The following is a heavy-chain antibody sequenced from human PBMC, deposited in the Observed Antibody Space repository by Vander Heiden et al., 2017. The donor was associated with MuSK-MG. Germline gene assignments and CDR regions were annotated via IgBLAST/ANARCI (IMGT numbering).Heavy chain of an antibody. CDR1: GGSISSGCYY. Sequence: QVQLQESGPGLVKPSQTLSLTCTVSGGSISSGCYYWSWIRQHPGKGLEWIGYIYYSGSTYYNPSLKSRVTISVDTSKNQFSLKLSSVTAADTAVYYCARDRSGSDYFRYYYYYGMDVWGQGTTVTVSS. D-gene: IGHD4-17*01. V-gene: IGHV4-31*03. CDR3: ARDRSGSDYFRYYYYYGMDV. CDR2: IYYSGST. J-gene: IGHJ6*02.